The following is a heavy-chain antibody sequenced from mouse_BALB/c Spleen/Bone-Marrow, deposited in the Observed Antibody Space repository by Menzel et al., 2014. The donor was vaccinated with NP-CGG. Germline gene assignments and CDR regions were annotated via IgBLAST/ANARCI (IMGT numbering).Heavy chain of an antibody. V-gene: IGHV7-3*02. J-gene: IGHJ2*01. CDR2: IRNKGNGYTT. CDR1: GFTFTDYY. D-gene: IGHD1-1*01. Sequence: EVQGVESGGGLVQPGGSLRLSCATFGFTFTDYYMSWVRQPPGKALEWLGFIRNKGNGYTTEYSASVKGRFTISRDNSQSILYLQMNTLRAEDSATYYCARDDYGFDYWGQGTTLTVSS. CDR3: ARDDYGFDY.